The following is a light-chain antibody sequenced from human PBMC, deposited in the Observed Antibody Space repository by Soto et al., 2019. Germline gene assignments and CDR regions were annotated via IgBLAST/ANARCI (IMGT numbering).Light chain of an antibody. J-gene: IGLJ3*02. CDR2: EAS. CDR3: SSYSGSSNWV. CDR1: SSDVGGYNY. Sequence: QSALTQPPSASGSPGQSVAISCTGTSSDVGGYNYAAWYQHHPGKAPKLMIYEASSRPSGVSDRFAGSKSGNTASLTVSGLQAEDEADYYCSSYSGSSNWVFGGGTKLTVL. V-gene: IGLV2-8*01.